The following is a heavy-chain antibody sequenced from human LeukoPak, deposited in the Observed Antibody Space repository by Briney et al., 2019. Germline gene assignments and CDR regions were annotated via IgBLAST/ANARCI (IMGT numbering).Heavy chain of an antibody. CDR3: ARESDTAMDNFDY. Sequence: GASEKVSCKASGGTFSSYAISWVRQAPGQGLEWMGGIIPIFGTANYAQKFQGRVTITADESTSTAYMELSSLRSEDTAVYYCARESDTAMDNFDYWGQGTLVTVSS. V-gene: IGHV1-69*13. CDR2: IIPIFGTA. J-gene: IGHJ4*02. CDR1: GGTFSSYA. D-gene: IGHD5-18*01.